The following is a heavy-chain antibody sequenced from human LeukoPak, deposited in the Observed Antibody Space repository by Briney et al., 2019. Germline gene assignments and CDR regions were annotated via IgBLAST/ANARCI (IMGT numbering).Heavy chain of an antibody. D-gene: IGHD4-23*01. V-gene: IGHV1-46*01. CDR1: GYTFTSYY. J-gene: IGHJ6*02. Sequence: EASVKVSCKASGYTFTSYYMHWVRQAPGQGLEWVGIINPSGGSTSYAQKFQGRVTMTRDTSTSTVYMELSSLRSEDTAVYYCARDLETVVTRYYYYYYGMDVWGQGTTVTVSS. CDR3: ARDLETVVTRYYYYYYGMDV. CDR2: INPSGGST.